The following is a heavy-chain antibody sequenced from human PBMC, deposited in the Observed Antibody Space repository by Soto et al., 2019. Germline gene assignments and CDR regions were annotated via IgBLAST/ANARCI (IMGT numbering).Heavy chain of an antibody. CDR1: GGSISSGGYY. J-gene: IGHJ5*02. D-gene: IGHD4-17*01. CDR3: ARALTTATLFDP. Sequence: QVQLQESGPGLVKPSQTLSLTCTVSGGSISSGGYYWSWIRQHPGKGLEWIGYIYYSGSTYYNPSLKSRVTISADTSKNQFSLKLSSVTDADTAGYYCARALTTATLFDPWGQGTLVTVSS. CDR2: IYYSGST. V-gene: IGHV4-31*03.